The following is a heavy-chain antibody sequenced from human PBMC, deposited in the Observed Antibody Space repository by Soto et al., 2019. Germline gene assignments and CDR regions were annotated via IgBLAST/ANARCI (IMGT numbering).Heavy chain of an antibody. CDR3: ARDDSGFSGSHYIDYFNY. CDR2: INAGNGNT. Sequence: GESLKISCKASGYKFENYWIAWVRQAPGQRLEWMGWINAGNGNTKYSQKFQGRVTITRDTSAGTVYMQLSSLTSEDTAVYYCARDDSGFSGSHYIDYFNYWGQGALVTAPQ. J-gene: IGHJ4*02. D-gene: IGHD1-26*01. V-gene: IGHV1-3*01. CDR1: GYKFENYW.